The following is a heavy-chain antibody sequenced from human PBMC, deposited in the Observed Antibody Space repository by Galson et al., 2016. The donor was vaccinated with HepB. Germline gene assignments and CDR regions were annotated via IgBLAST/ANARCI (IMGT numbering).Heavy chain of an antibody. Sequence: SLRLSCAASGFTFRDYYMSWIRQAPGKGLEWVSYISSSANNIKYADSVEGRFTVSRDNADNSLYLQMDNLRADDTAVDYCARQGSGSYRFDYWGQGTLVTVSS. V-gene: IGHV3-11*01. CDR3: ARQGSGSYRFDY. CDR1: GFTFRDYY. CDR2: ISSSANNI. J-gene: IGHJ4*02. D-gene: IGHD1-26*01.